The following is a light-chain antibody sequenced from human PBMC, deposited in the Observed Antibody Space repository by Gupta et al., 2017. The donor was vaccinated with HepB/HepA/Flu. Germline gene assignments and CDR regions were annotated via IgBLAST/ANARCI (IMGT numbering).Light chain of an antibody. V-gene: IGKV1-9*01. Sequence: DIQLTQSPSFLSASVGDRVTITCRASQGIRSHLAWYQQKPGKAPKVLIYGASTLQSGVPSRFSGSGSGTEFTLTISSLQPEDFATYYCQQLNSFPCTFGHGTKVDIK. CDR2: GAS. CDR1: QGIRSH. J-gene: IGKJ3*01. CDR3: QQLNSFPCT.